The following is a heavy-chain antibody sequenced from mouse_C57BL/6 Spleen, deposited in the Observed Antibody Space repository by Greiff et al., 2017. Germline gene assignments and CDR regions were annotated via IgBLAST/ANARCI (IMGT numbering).Heavy chain of an antibody. CDR1: GYTFTGYW. J-gene: IGHJ3*01. CDR2: ILPGSGST. V-gene: IGHV1-9*01. D-gene: IGHD1-1*01. Sequence: VQLQQSGAELMKPGASVKLSCKATGYTFTGYWLEWVKQRPGHGLEWIGEILPGSGSTNYNEKFKGMATFTADTSSNTAYMQLSCLTTEYSAIYFSARSGDYYGSSPSWFAYWGQGTLVTVAA. CDR3: ARSGDYYGSSPSWFAY.